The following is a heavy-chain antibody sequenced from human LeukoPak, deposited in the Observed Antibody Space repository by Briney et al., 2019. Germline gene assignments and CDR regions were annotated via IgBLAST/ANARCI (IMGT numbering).Heavy chain of an antibody. CDR1: GFTFSIYD. CDR3: AKARPGITGTSGY. V-gene: IGHV3-23*01. D-gene: IGHD1-7*01. CDR2: ISGSGGST. Sequence: GGSLRLSCAASGFTFSIYDMSWVRQAPGKGLEWVSAISGSGGSTYYTDSVKGRFTISRDNSKNTLYLQMNSLRAEDTAVYYCAKARPGITGTSGYWGQGTLVTVSS. J-gene: IGHJ4*02.